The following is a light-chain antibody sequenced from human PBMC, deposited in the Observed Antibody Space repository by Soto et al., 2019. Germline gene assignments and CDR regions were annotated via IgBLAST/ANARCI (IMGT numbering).Light chain of an antibody. CDR3: QNYDGAPIT. J-gene: IGKJ5*01. V-gene: IGKV1-27*01. CDR1: QDIRNY. CDR2: AAS. Sequence: DIQMTQSPSSLSASVGDRVTISCRASQDIRNYLAWYHQKPGKIPKLLIYAASTLQSGVPSRFSGSGSGTDFTLTIRSLQPEDVGSYYCQNYDGAPITFGQGTRLDIK.